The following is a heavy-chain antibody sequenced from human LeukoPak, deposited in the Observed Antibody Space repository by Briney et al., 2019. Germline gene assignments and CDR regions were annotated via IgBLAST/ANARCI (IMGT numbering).Heavy chain of an antibody. J-gene: IGHJ6*02. CDR3: ARDILAEYGMDV. D-gene: IGHD3-9*01. CDR1: GFTFSTYT. CDR2: ISGSGSYI. V-gene: IGHV3-21*01. Sequence: GGSLRLSCAASGFTFSTYTMNWVRQAPGKGLEWVSSISGSGSYIYYADSVKGRFTISRDNAKNSLYLQMNSLRAEDTAVYYCARDILAEYGMDVWGQGTTVTVSS.